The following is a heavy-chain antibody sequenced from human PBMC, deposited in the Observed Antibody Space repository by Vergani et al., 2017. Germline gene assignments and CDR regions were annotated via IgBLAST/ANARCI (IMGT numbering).Heavy chain of an antibody. CDR1: GFTSSYYS. J-gene: IGHJ1*01. D-gene: IGHD1-1*01. Sequence: QVHLVESGGGVVQPGRSLRLSCVVPGFTSSYYSMHWVRQAPGKGLEWVAVISYDGTQKYYADSVKGRFTISRDNSKSTLYLQKNSLRTEDTAVYYCATKSCGTPGCQIGYFREWGQGTLVTVSS. CDR3: ATKSCGTPGCQIGYFRE. V-gene: IGHV3-30*03. CDR2: ISYDGTQK.